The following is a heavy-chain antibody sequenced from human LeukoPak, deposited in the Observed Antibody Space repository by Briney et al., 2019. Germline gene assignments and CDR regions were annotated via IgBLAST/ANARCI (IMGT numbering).Heavy chain of an antibody. CDR3: ARDQDDAFDI. Sequence: SETLSLTCTVSGGSISSYYWSWIRQPPGKGLEWIGYIYYSGSTNYNPSLKSRVTISVDTSKNQFSLKLSSVTAADTAAYYCARDQDDAFDIWGQGTMVTVSS. V-gene: IGHV4-59*01. J-gene: IGHJ3*02. CDR2: IYYSGST. CDR1: GGSISSYY.